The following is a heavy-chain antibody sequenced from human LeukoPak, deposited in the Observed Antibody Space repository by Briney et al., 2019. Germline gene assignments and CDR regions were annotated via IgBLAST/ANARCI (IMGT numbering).Heavy chain of an antibody. CDR2: ISYDGSNE. CDR1: GFTFSSYS. CDR3: ARGSGSYYNAEFDP. J-gene: IGHJ5*02. Sequence: PGGSLRLSCAASGFTFSSYSMNWVRQAPGKGLEWVAVISYDGSNEYHADSVKGRFTISRDNSKKTLYLQMNSLRADDTAVYYCARGSGSYYNAEFDPWGQGTLVTVSS. D-gene: IGHD3-10*01. V-gene: IGHV3-30*03.